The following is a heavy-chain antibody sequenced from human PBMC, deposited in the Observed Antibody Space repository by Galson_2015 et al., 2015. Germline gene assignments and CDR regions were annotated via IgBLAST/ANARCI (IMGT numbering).Heavy chain of an antibody. Sequence: SVKVSCKASGYTFTSYGISWVRQAPGQGLEWMGWISAYNGNTNYAQKLQGRVTMTTDTSTSTAYMELRSLRSDDTAVYYCARALRQWLSVEVALDYWGQGTLVTVSS. V-gene: IGHV1-18*04. CDR2: ISAYNGNT. CDR1: GYTFTSYG. CDR3: ARALRQWLSVEVALDY. D-gene: IGHD6-19*01. J-gene: IGHJ4*02.